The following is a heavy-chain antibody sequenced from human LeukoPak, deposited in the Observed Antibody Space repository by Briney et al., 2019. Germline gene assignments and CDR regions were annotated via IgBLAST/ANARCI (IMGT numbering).Heavy chain of an antibody. Sequence: GGSLRLSCAASGFTFSNAWMSWVRQAPGKGLEWVGRIKSKTDGGTKDYAAPVKGRFTISRDDSKNTLYLQMNSLKTEDTAVYYCTIGLCSGGSCHRGIGFWYWGQGTLVTVSS. D-gene: IGHD2-15*01. CDR3: TIGLCSGGSCHRGIGFWY. CDR2: IKSKTDGGTK. V-gene: IGHV3-15*01. CDR1: GFTFSNAW. J-gene: IGHJ4*02.